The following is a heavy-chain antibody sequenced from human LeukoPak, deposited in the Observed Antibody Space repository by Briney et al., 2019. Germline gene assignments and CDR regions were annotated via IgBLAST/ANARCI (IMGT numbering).Heavy chain of an antibody. J-gene: IGHJ6*03. CDR2: IHYSGST. CDR3: ASASHSIYYYYMDV. Sequence: SETLSLTCTVSGGSISSYYWSWIRQPPGKGLEWIGYIHYSGSTNYNPSLKSRVTISVDTSKNQFSLKLSSVTAADTAVYYCASASHSIYYYYMDVWGKGTTVTVSS. D-gene: IGHD3-3*02. V-gene: IGHV4-59*01. CDR1: GGSISSYY.